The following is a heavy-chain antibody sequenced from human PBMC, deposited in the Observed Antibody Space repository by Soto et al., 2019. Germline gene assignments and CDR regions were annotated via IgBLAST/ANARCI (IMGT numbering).Heavy chain of an antibody. J-gene: IGHJ4*02. V-gene: IGHV4-39*01. CDR1: GGSISSSSYY. Sequence: PSETLSLTCTVSGGSISSSSYYWGWIRQPPGKGLEWIGSIYYSGSTYYNPSLKSRVTISVDTSKNQFSLKLSSVTAADTAVYYCARLGGLRFLEWYLDYWGQGTLVTVSS. D-gene: IGHD3-3*01. CDR3: ARLGGLRFLEWYLDY. CDR2: IYYSGST.